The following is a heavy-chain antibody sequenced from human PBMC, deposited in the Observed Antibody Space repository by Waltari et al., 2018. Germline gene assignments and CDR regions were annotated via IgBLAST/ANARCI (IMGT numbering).Heavy chain of an antibody. D-gene: IGHD4-17*01. Sequence: EVQLLESGGGLVQPGGSLRLSCAASGFTFSSYAMSWVRQAPGKGMEWGSAISGSGGSTYDADSVKGRVTISRDKSKNTLYLQINSLRAEDTAVYYCAKDQGDYGDYAFDYWGQGTLVTVSS. CDR1: GFTFSSYA. J-gene: IGHJ4*02. V-gene: IGHV3-23*01. CDR2: ISGSGGST. CDR3: AKDQGDYGDYAFDY.